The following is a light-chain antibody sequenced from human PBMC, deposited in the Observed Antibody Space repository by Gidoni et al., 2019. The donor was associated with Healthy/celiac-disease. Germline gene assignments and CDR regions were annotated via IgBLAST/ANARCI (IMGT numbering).Light chain of an antibody. V-gene: IGLV3-19*01. CDR3: NSRDSSGNPYVV. J-gene: IGLJ2*01. Sequence: SSELTQDPAVSVALGQTVRITCQGDSLRSYYASWYQQKPEPAPVLVIYGKNNRPSGIPDRFSGSSSGNTASLTITGAQAEDEADYYCNSRDSSGNPYVVFGGGTKLTVL. CDR1: SLRSYY. CDR2: GKN.